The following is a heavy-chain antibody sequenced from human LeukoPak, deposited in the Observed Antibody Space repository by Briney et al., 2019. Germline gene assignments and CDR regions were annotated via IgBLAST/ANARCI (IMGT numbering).Heavy chain of an antibody. D-gene: IGHD4-17*01. V-gene: IGHV4-34*01. Sequence: SETLSLTCAVYGGSFSGYYWSWIRQPPGKGLEWIGEINHSGSTNYNPSLKSRVTISVDTSKNQFSLKLSSVTAADTAVYYCARDLFTVTTLGEFYWGQGTLVTVSS. CDR1: GGSFSGYY. CDR3: ARDLFTVTTLGEFY. J-gene: IGHJ4*02. CDR2: INHSGST.